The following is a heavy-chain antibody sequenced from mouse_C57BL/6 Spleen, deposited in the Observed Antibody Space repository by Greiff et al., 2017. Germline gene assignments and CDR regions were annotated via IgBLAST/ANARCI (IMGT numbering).Heavy chain of an antibody. J-gene: IGHJ3*01. CDR2: IYPGDGDT. CDR3: ARPLDSSGYGFAY. D-gene: IGHD3-2*02. CDR1: GYAFSSSW. Sequence: VQLQQSGPELVKPGASVKISCKASGYAFSSSWMNWVKQRPGKGLEWIGRIYPGDGDTNYNGKFKGKATLTADKSSSTAYMQLSSLTSEDSAVYFCARPLDSSGYGFAYWGQGTLVTVSA. V-gene: IGHV1-82*01.